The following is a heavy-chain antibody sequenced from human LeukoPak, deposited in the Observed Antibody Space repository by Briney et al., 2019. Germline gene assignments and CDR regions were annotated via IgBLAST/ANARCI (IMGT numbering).Heavy chain of an antibody. CDR1: GYTFTGYY. V-gene: IGHV1-2*02. D-gene: IGHD6-13*01. J-gene: IGHJ4*02. CDR3: ATILIAAAGPGDY. CDR2: INPNSGGT. Sequence: ASVKVSCKASGYTFTGYYMHWVRQAPGQGLEWMGWINPNSGGTNYAQKFQGRVTMTRDTSISTAYMELSRLRSDDTAVYYCATILIAAAGPGDYWGQGTLVTVSS.